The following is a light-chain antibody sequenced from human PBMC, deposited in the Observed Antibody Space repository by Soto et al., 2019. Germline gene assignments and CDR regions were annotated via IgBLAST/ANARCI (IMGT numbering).Light chain of an antibody. Sequence: DIQMTQSPSSLSASVGNRVTITCQASQDISNYLNWYQQKPGKAPKLLIYDASNLETGVPSRFSGSGSGTDFTVTMSSLQPEDIATYYCQQYDNLFTFGPGTKVDIK. CDR3: QQYDNLFT. CDR1: QDISNY. J-gene: IGKJ3*01. V-gene: IGKV1-33*01. CDR2: DAS.